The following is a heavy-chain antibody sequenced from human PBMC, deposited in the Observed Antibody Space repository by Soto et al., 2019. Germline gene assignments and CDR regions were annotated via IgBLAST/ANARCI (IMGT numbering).Heavy chain of an antibody. D-gene: IGHD6-13*01. CDR2: ISAYNGNT. V-gene: IGHV1-18*01. Sequence: QVQLVQSGAEVRKPGASVKVSCKASGYTFTSYGISWVRQAPGQGLEWMGWISAYNGNTNYAQKLQGRVTMTTDTSTSTAYMELRSLRSDDTAVYYCARDRIAAAERSYYYYMDVWGKGTTVTVSS. CDR3: ARDRIAAAERSYYYYMDV. CDR1: GYTFTSYG. J-gene: IGHJ6*03.